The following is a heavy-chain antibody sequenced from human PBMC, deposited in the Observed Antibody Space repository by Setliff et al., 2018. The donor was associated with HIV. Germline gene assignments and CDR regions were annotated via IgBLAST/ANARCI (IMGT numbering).Heavy chain of an antibody. D-gene: IGHD6-19*01. Sequence: LRLSCVGSGFTPAFPFNSYWMSWVRQAPGKGLEWVANIKQDGSEKYYVDSVKGRFTISRDTSTNTLYLQMHSLRADDTAVYYCAKGSGFHDYWGQGTRVTVSS. CDR1: GFTPAFPFNSYW. V-gene: IGHV3-7*03. CDR3: AKGSGFHDY. CDR2: IKQDGSEK. J-gene: IGHJ4*02.